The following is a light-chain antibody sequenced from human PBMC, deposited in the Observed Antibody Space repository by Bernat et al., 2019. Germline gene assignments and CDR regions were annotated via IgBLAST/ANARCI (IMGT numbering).Light chain of an antibody. V-gene: IGLV2-14*03. Sequence: QSALTQPASVSGYPGQSITISCTGTSSDVGGFNYVSWYQQHPGKAPKLMISDVSNRPSGVSNRFSGTKSGNTASLTISGLQAEDEADYYCCSWTTNCVYVFGTGTKVNVL. CDR2: DVS. J-gene: IGLJ1*01. CDR3: CSWTTNCVYV. CDR1: SSDVGGFNY.